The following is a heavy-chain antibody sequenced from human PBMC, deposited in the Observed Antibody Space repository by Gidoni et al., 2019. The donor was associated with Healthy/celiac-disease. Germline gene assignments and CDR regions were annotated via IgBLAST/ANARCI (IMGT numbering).Heavy chain of an antibody. D-gene: IGHD2-15*01. Sequence: QVQLVQSGAEVKKPGSSVKVSCKASGGTFRSYATSWVRQAPGQGLEWMGGIIPIFGTANYAQKFQGRVTITADESTSTAYMELSSLRSEDTAVYYCARDKEVVVVAATGAFDPWGQGTLVTVSS. CDR3: ARDKEVVVVAATGAFDP. CDR1: GGTFRSYA. V-gene: IGHV1-69*01. CDR2: IIPIFGTA. J-gene: IGHJ5*02.